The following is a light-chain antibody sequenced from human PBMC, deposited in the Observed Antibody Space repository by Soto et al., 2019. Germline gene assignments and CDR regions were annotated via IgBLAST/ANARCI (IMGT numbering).Light chain of an antibody. CDR1: SSDVGGYNY. J-gene: IGLJ1*01. CDR3: CSYAGSVYV. CDR2: DVS. Sequence: QSALTQPRSVSGSPGQSVTISCTGTSSDVGGYNYVSWYQQHPGKAPKLMIYDVSKRPSGVPDRFSDSKSGNTASLTISGLQAEDEADYYCCSYAGSVYVFGTGTQLTVL. V-gene: IGLV2-11*01.